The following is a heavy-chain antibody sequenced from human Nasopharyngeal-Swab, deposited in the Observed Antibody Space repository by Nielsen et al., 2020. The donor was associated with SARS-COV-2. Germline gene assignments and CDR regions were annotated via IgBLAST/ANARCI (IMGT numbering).Heavy chain of an antibody. CDR2: ISGSGGST. V-gene: IGHV3-23*01. J-gene: IGHJ4*02. CDR3: AKDPDDFWTGDAGD. D-gene: IGHD3/OR15-3a*01. CDR1: GFTFSSYA. Sequence: GESLKISCAASGFTFSSYAMSWVRQAPGKGLEWVSAISGSGGSTYYADSVRGRFTISRDNSKNTLYLQMNSRRAEDTAVYYCAKDPDDFWTGDAGDWGQGTLVTVSS.